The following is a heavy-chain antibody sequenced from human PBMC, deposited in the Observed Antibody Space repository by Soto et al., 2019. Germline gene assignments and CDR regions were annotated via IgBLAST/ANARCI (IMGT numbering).Heavy chain of an antibody. J-gene: IGHJ4*02. CDR1: GFTFSEYA. CDR3: TKEPKKSISHDY. D-gene: IGHD2-21*01. CDR2: ISSSGGTT. Sequence: EVQLLESGGGLVQPGGSLRLSCAASGFTFSEYAMSWVRQAPGKGLEWVSSISSSGGTTSYTDSVKGRFTISRDNSKNTLFVQMYGLRAEDTAIYCCTKEPKKSISHDYWGLGTLVTVSP. V-gene: IGHV3-23*01.